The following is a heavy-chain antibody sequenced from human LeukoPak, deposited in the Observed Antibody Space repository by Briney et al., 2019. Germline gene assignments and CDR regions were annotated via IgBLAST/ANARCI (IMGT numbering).Heavy chain of an antibody. Sequence: ASVKVSCKASGYAFSSYDINWVRQAAGQGLEGMGWMNPNSVNTDYAQKFQRRVTMTRNTYISTAYMELSRLRSEDTAVYYCARAGIAAAGLRFDLWGEGTLVTVSS. D-gene: IGHD6-13*01. CDR3: ARAGIAAAGLRFDL. V-gene: IGHV1-8*01. J-gene: IGHJ5*02. CDR2: MNPNSVNT. CDR1: GYAFSSYD.